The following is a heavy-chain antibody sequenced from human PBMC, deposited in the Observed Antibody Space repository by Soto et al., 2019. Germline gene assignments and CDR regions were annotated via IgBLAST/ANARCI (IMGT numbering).Heavy chain of an antibody. J-gene: IGHJ4*02. CDR1: GFTFSTYG. CDR2: ISYAGSNK. Sequence: QVLLMESGGGVVQSGRSLRLSCAASGFTFSTYGMHWVRQGPGKGLEWVAFISYAGSNKYYADSVKGRFTISRDNSKNTLFLQMNSLRAEDTAIYYCAKVRYSSTWSFHHWGQGTQVTVS. D-gene: IGHD6-13*01. CDR3: AKVRYSSTWSFHH. V-gene: IGHV3-30*18.